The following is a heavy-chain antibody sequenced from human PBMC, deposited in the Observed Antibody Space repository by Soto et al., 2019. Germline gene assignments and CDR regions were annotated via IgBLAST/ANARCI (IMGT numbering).Heavy chain of an antibody. V-gene: IGHV1-18*01. J-gene: IGHJ6*02. D-gene: IGHD3-10*01. CDR2: VSPYNGGT. Sequence: GASVKVSCKASGFTFITSALSWVRQAPGQGLEWIGRVSPYNGGTNYAQKFQGRVTITTDTSTNTAYMDLRSLKSDDTAVYFCARAFFTRLSWGSTKSHYSNYYMEVWGQGNTVTVSS. CDR1: GFTFITSA. CDR3: ARAFFTRLSWGSTKSHYSNYYMEV.